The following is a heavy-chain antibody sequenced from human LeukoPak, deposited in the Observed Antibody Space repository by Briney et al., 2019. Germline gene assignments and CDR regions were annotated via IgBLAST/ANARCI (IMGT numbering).Heavy chain of an antibody. CDR2: ISYDGSNK. CDR3: ARDGYSSSWYLY. V-gene: IGHV3-30*03. CDR1: GFTFSSYG. Sequence: PGGSLRLSCAASGFTFSSYGMHWVRQAPGKGLEWVAVISYDGSNKYYADSVKGRFTISRDNSKNTLYPQMNSLRAEDTAVYYCARDGYSSSWYLYWGQGTLVTVSS. D-gene: IGHD6-13*01. J-gene: IGHJ4*02.